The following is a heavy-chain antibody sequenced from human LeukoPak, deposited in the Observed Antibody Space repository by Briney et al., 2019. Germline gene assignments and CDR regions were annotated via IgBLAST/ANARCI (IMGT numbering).Heavy chain of an antibody. CDR2: IYPGDSDT. CDR3: ATSVTSSGWYARKADAFDI. V-gene: IGHV5-51*01. Sequence: GESLKISCKGSGYSFTSYWIGWVRQMPGKGLEWMGIIYPGDSDTRYSPSFQGQVTISADKSISTAYLQWSSLKASDTAMYYCATSVTSSGWYARKADAFDIWGQGTMVTVSS. CDR1: GYSFTSYW. J-gene: IGHJ3*02. D-gene: IGHD6-19*01.